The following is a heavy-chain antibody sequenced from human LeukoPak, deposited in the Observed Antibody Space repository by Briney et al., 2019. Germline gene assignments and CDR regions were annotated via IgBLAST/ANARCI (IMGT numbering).Heavy chain of an antibody. V-gene: IGHV4-34*01. J-gene: IGHJ5*02. CDR3: ARGPRLRTYYDFWSGNWLDP. CDR2: INHSGST. D-gene: IGHD3-3*01. Sequence: SETLSLTCAVYGGSFSGYYWSWIRQPPGKGLEWIGEINHSGSTNYNPSLKSRVTISVDTSKNQFSLKLSSVTAADTAVYYCARGPRLRTYYDFWSGNWLDPWGQGTLVTVSS. CDR1: GGSFSGYY.